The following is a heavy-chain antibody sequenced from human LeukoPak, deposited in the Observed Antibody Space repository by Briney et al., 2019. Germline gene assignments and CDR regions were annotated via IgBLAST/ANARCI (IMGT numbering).Heavy chain of an antibody. CDR2: ISSDGSNT. Sequence: GSLRLSCAASGFTFISYGMHWVRQAPGKGLEWVAVISSDGSNTFYADSVKGRFTVSRDNAKNTLYLQVNNLRAEDTAVYYCARGPNSNWSGLDFWGQGTLLTVSS. V-gene: IGHV3-30*03. CDR1: GFTFISYG. J-gene: IGHJ4*02. CDR3: ARGPNSNWSGLDF. D-gene: IGHD6-6*01.